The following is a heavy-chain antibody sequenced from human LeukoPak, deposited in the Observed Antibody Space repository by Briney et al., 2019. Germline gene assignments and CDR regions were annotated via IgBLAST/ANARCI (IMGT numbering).Heavy chain of an antibody. Sequence: SETLSLTCTVSGGSISSYYWSWIRQPPGKGLEWIGYIYYGGSTNYNPSLKSRVTISVDTSKNQFSLKLSSVTAADTAVYYCVGYDFWSGYYIDYWGQGTLVTVSS. CDR3: VGYDFWSGYYIDY. CDR2: IYYGGST. CDR1: GGSISSYY. V-gene: IGHV4-59*01. D-gene: IGHD3-3*01. J-gene: IGHJ4*02.